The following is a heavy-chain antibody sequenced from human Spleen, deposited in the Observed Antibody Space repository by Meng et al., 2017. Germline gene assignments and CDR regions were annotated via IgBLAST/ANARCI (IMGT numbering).Heavy chain of an antibody. CDR2: INHSVST. CDR1: GGSFSGYY. CDR3: GGSSGYPIDY. Sequence: QVQRPHRCAGLLDASETLYPPCAVYGGSFSGYYWSWIRQPPGKGLEWIGEINHSVSTNYNPSLKSLVTISVDTSKNQFSLKLSSVTAADTAVYYCGGSSGYPIDYWGQGTLVTVSS. V-gene: IGHV4-34*01. J-gene: IGHJ4*02. D-gene: IGHD3-22*01.